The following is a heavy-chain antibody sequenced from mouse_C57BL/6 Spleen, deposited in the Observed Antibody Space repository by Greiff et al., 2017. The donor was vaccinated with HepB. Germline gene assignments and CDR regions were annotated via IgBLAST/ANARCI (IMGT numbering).Heavy chain of an antibody. CDR1: GYTFTSYW. CDR3: ARLRRYDAMDY. CDR2: IDPSDSYT. Sequence: QVHVKQPGAELVKPGASVKLSCKASGYTFTSYWMQWVKQRPGQGLEWIGEIDPSDSYTNYNQKFKGKATLTVDTSSSTAYMQLSSLTSEDSAVYYCARLRRYDAMDYWGQGTSVTVSS. V-gene: IGHV1-50*01. J-gene: IGHJ4*01.